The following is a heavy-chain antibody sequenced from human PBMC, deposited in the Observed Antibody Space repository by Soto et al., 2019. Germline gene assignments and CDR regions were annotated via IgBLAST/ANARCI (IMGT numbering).Heavy chain of an antibody. CDR2: ISAYNGNT. V-gene: IGHV1-18*01. J-gene: IGHJ4*02. D-gene: IGHD2-15*01. CDR3: ARVKVLGYCSGGSCPTSDFEY. Sequence: ASVKVSCKASGYTFTSYGISWVRQAPGQGLEWMGWISAYNGNTNYAQKLQGRVTMTTDTSTSTAYMELRSLRSDDTAVYYCARVKVLGYCSGGSCPTSDFEYWGQGTLVTVSS. CDR1: GYTFTSYG.